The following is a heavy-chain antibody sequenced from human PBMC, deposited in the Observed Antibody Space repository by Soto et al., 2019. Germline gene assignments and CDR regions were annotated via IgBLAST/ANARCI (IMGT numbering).Heavy chain of an antibody. CDR1: GYTLTELS. Sequence: QVQLVQSGAEVKKPGASVKVSCKVSGYTLTELSMHWVRQAPGKGLEWMGGFDPEDGETIYAQKFQGRVTMTEXXSXDXAYMELSSLRSEDTAVYYCATKGRWYVGYYYYGMDVWGQGTTVTVSS. D-gene: IGHD6-13*01. J-gene: IGHJ6*02. CDR3: ATKGRWYVGYYYYGMDV. CDR2: FDPEDGET. V-gene: IGHV1-24*01.